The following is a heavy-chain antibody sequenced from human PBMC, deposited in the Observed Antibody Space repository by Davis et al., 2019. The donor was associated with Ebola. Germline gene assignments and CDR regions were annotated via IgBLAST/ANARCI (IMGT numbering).Heavy chain of an antibody. CDR3: ARGEKRWLQLEGIDY. CDR2: ISSSGSTI. Sequence: SLKISCAASGFTFSDYYMSWIRQAPGKGLEWVSYISSSGSTIYYADSVKGRFTISRDNAKNSLYLQMNSLRAEDTAVYYCARGEKRWLQLEGIDYWGQGTLVTVSS. D-gene: IGHD5-24*01. CDR1: GFTFSDYY. V-gene: IGHV3-11*01. J-gene: IGHJ4*02.